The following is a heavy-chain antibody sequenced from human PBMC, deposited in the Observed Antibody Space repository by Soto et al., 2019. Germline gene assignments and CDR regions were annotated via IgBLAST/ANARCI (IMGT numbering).Heavy chain of an antibody. V-gene: IGHV5-51*01. CDR1: GYSFTSYW. J-gene: IGHJ6*02. D-gene: IGHD3-3*01. CDR2: FFLCDSNT. CDR3: ARHAYDFWSGHPNPRYYYGMDV. Sequence: PGESLKISCKGSGYSFTSYWIGWVRQMPGKGLEWKGFFFLCDSNTRYSPSLQGQVTISVDKSISTAHLQWSSLKATDTAMYYCARHAYDFWSGHPNPRYYYGMDVWGQGTTVTVS.